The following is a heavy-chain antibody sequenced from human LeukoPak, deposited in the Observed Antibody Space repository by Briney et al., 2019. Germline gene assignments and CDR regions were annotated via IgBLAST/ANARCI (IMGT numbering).Heavy chain of an antibody. V-gene: IGHV4-59*01. D-gene: IGHD2-2*01. CDR3: VRDRYCSSTSCYPHAGFDP. CDR1: GGSISSYY. CDR2: IYYSGST. Sequence: PSETLSLTCTVSGGSISSYYWSWIRQPPGKGLEWIGYIYYSGSTNYNPSLKSRVTISVDTSRNQFSLKLSSVTAADTAVYYCVRDRYCSSTSCYPHAGFDPWGQGTLVTVSS. J-gene: IGHJ5*02.